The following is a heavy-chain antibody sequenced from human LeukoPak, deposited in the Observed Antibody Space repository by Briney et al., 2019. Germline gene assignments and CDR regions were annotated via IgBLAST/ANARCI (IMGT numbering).Heavy chain of an antibody. CDR3: ARDFPFRD. CDR1: GFTVSSNY. V-gene: IGHV3-53*01. D-gene: IGHD2/OR15-2a*01. CDR2: IYSGGST. Sequence: TGGSLRLSCAASGFTVSSNYMSWVRQAPGKGLEWVSLIYSGGSTYYADSVKGRFTISRDNSKNMVFLQMDSLRAGDTAVYYCARDFPFRDWGQGTLVTVSS. J-gene: IGHJ4*02.